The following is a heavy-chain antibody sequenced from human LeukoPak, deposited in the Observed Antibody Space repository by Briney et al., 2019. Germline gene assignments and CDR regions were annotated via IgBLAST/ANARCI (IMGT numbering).Heavy chain of an antibody. D-gene: IGHD6-13*01. V-gene: IGHV3-21*01. CDR1: GFTFSSYT. J-gene: IGHJ4*02. CDR3: ARDIATAGHSAIDY. Sequence: GGSLRLSCAASGFTFSSYTMNWVRQAPGKGLEWDSSISTSSSYIYYADSVKGRFTISRDNAKNSLYLQMNSLRAEDTAVYYCARDIATAGHSAIDYWGPGTLVTVSS. CDR2: ISTSSSYI.